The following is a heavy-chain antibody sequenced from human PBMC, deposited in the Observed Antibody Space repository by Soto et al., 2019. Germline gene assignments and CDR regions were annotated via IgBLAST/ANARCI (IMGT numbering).Heavy chain of an antibody. Sequence: LSLTCTVSGGSISSYYWSWIRQPPGKGLEWIGYIYYSGSTNYNPSLKSRVTISVDTAKNQFSLKLSSVTAADTAVYYCARLYRKYCSSSSGYGHDAFDIWGRGTIVTVSS. V-gene: IGHV4-59*08. D-gene: IGHD2-2*01. CDR1: GGSISSYY. CDR2: IYYSGST. J-gene: IGHJ3*02. CDR3: ARLYRKYCSSSSGYGHDAFDI.